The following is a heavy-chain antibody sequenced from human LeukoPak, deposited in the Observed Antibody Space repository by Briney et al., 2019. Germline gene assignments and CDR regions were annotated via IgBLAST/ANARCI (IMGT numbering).Heavy chain of an antibody. J-gene: IGHJ4*02. CDR2: ISAYNGNT. V-gene: IGHV1-18*01. CDR3: ARGTSTMPYDY. CDR1: DTFTSYG. Sequence: GASVKVSCKASDTFTSYGISWVRQAPGQGLEWMGWISAYNGNTNYAQKLQGRVTMTTDTSTSTAYMELRSLRSDDTAVYYCARGTSTMPYDYWGQGTLVTVSS. D-gene: IGHD2-2*01.